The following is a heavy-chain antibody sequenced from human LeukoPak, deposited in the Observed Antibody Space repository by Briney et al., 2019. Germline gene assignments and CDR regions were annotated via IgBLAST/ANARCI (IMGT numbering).Heavy chain of an antibody. Sequence: GGSLRLSCAASGFTFSDWFLSWIRQAPGTGLEWVSYISNSGNTIYYADSVKGRFTISRDNVKKTVNLQMNSLRAEDTAMYYCARGHFGLDVWGQGTTVTVSS. CDR2: ISNSGNTI. V-gene: IGHV3-11*01. J-gene: IGHJ6*01. CDR3: ARGHFGLDV. CDR1: GFTFSDWF.